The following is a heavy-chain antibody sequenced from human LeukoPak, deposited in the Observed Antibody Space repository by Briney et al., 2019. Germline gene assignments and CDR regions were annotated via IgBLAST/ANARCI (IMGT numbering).Heavy chain of an antibody. CDR3: ARELRFLEWLLSYYYMDV. J-gene: IGHJ6*03. CDR1: GYSISSGYY. D-gene: IGHD3-3*01. V-gene: IGHV4-38-2*02. Sequence: SETLSLTCTVSGYSISSGYYWGWIRQPPGKGLEWIGSIYHSGSTYYNPSLKSRVTISVDTSKNQFSLELSSVTAADTAVYYCARELRFLEWLLSYYYMDVWGKGTTVTVSS. CDR2: IYHSGST.